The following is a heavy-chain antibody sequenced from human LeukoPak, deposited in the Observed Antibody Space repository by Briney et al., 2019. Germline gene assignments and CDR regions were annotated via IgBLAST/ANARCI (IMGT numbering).Heavy chain of an antibody. D-gene: IGHD4-17*01. CDR1: GGSISSGDYY. Sequence: SQTLSLTCTVSGGSISSGDYYWSWIRHPPGKALEWMGYIYYSGSTYYNPSLKSGVTISVDTSKNQFSLKLSSVTAADTAVYYCARDYGDYGHYYYYGMDVWGQGTTVTVSS. CDR3: ARDYGDYGHYYYYGMDV. CDR2: IYYSGST. V-gene: IGHV4-30-4*01. J-gene: IGHJ6*02.